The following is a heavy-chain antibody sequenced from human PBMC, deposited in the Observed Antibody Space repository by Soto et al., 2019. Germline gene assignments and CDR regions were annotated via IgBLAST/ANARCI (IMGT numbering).Heavy chain of an antibody. D-gene: IGHD5-12*01. J-gene: IGHJ3*02. V-gene: IGHV3-48*03. Sequence: EVHLVESGGGLVQPGGSLRLSCAASGFTVSSYEMDWVRQAPGKGLEWVAYISISGGTIYYGDSVEGRFTISRDNADNSLYLQMNSLRAEDTAVYYCTKEKSVINSGYGAFDIWGRGTVVTVSS. CDR1: GFTVSSYE. CDR2: ISISGGTI. CDR3: TKEKSVINSGYGAFDI.